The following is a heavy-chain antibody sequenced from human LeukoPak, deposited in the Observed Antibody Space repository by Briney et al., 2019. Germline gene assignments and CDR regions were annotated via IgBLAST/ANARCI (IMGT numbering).Heavy chain of an antibody. CDR2: IYSGGST. CDR1: GFTVSSNY. D-gene: IGHD6-13*01. V-gene: IGHV3-53*01. CDR3: ASSWSYYMDV. Sequence: GGSLRLSCAASGFTVSSNYMSWARQAPGKGLEWVSVIYSGGSTYYADSVKGRFTISRDNSKNTLYLQMNSLRAEDTAVYYCASSWSYYMDVWGKGTTVTVSS. J-gene: IGHJ6*03.